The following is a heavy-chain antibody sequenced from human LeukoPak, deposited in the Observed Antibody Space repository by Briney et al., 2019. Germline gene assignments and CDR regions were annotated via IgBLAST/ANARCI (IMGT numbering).Heavy chain of an antibody. V-gene: IGHV3-23*01. CDR3: AKAVNYYGSGMLDY. CDR2: ISGSGGST. Sequence: GGSLRLSCAASGFTFISYAMSWVRQAPGKGLEWVSAISGSGGSTYYADSVKGRFTISRDNSKNTLYLQMNSLRAEDTAVYYCAKAVNYYGSGMLDYWGQGTLVTVSS. J-gene: IGHJ4*02. D-gene: IGHD3-10*01. CDR1: GFTFISYA.